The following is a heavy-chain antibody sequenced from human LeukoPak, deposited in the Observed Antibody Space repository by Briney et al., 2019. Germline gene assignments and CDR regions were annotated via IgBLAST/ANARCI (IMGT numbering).Heavy chain of an antibody. D-gene: IGHD6-13*01. V-gene: IGHV3-66*01. CDR2: IYSGGST. CDR3: ATYSSIWYSFDY. Sequence: GGSLRLSCAASGFTVSSNYMSWVRQAPGKGLEWVSGIYSGGSTYYADSVKGRFTISRDNSKNTLYLQMNSLRAEDTAVYYCATYSSIWYSFDYWGQGTLVTVSS. J-gene: IGHJ4*02. CDR1: GFTVSSNY.